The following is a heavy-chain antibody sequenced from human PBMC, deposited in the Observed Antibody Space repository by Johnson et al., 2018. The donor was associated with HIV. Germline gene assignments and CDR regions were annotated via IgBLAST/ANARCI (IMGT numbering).Heavy chain of an antibody. Sequence: QVQLVESGGGVVQPGGSLRLSCAASGFTLRIYDMHWVRQAPGKGLEWVPFMRYDGSNNCFVDSVKGRFTISRDDSKNTLYLQMNSLKTEDRAGYYCTPAAAAPYALDIWGQGTRVTVSS. V-gene: IGHV3-30*02. J-gene: IGHJ3*02. CDR3: TPAAAAPYALDI. D-gene: IGHD6-13*01. CDR1: GFTLRIYD. CDR2: MRYDGSNN.